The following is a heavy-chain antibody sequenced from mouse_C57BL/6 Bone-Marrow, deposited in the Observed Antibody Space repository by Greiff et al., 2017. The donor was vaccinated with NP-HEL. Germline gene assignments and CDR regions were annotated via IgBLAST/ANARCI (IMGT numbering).Heavy chain of an antibody. CDR1: GFTFSDYG. J-gene: IGHJ4*01. V-gene: IGHV5-17*01. D-gene: IGHD2-3*01. CDR2: ISSGSSTI. Sequence: EVQLQESGGGLVKPGGSLKLSCAASGFTFSDYGMHWVRQAPEKGLEWVAYISSGSSTINYADTVKGRFTISRDHAKNTLFLQMTSLRSEDTAMYYCARLYDPNYAMDYWGQGTSVTVSS. CDR3: ARLYDPNYAMDY.